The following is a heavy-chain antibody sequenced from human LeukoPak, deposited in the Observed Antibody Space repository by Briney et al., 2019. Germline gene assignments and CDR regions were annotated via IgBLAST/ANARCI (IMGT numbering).Heavy chain of an antibody. D-gene: IGHD3-22*01. CDR2: ISSRSSYI. CDR1: GFTFSSYS. CDR3: ARGKTMNYGMDV. J-gene: IGHJ6*02. V-gene: IGHV3-21*01. Sequence: GGSLRLSCAASGFTFSSYSMNWVRQAPGKGLEWVSSISSRSSYIYYADSVKGRFTISRDNAKNSLYLQMNSLRAEDTAVYYCARGKTMNYGMDVWGQGTTVTVSS.